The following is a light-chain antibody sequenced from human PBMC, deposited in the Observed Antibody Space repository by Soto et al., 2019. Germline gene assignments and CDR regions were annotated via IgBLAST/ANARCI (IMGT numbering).Light chain of an antibody. CDR3: QQYYSTPPFT. CDR2: WAS. J-gene: IGKJ3*01. Sequence: DIVMTQSPDSLAVSLGERATINCKSSQSVLYSSNNKNYLAWYQQKPGQPPKLLIYWASTRESGVPDRFSGSGSGTDFPLTISRLPAEDVAVYYCQQYYSTPPFTFGPGTKVDIK. V-gene: IGKV4-1*01. CDR1: QSVLYSSNNKNY.